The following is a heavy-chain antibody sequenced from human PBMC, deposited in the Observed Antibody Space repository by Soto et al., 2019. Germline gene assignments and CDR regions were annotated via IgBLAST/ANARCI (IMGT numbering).Heavy chain of an antibody. Sequence: EVQLVESGGGLVQPGGSLRLSCAASGFPFSSYEMSWVRQVPGKGLEWVSFIGPSYSAIYYLESVKGRFTISRDNAKNSLFLEMNGLRAEDTAVYYCATMMWFKFESWGQGTLVTVSS. J-gene: IGHJ5*01. CDR1: GFPFSSYE. CDR3: ATMMWFKFES. D-gene: IGHD2-21*01. CDR2: IGPSYSAI. V-gene: IGHV3-48*03.